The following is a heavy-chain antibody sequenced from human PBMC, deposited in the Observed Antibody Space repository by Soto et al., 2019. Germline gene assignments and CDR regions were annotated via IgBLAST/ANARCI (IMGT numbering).Heavy chain of an antibody. V-gene: IGHV4-39*01. CDR1: GGSIGIGTDY. CDR3: ARRHAHDFYDKSGDVP. D-gene: IGHD3-3*01. Sequence: PSETLSLTCTVSGGSIGIGTDYWGWIRRAPGKGLEWIGNIHYSGSTSYNPSLKSRVSISVDTSKNQFSLKLSSVTAADTAVYYCARRHAHDFYDKSGDVPRAQGTQVPVSS. J-gene: IGHJ4*02. CDR2: IHYSGST.